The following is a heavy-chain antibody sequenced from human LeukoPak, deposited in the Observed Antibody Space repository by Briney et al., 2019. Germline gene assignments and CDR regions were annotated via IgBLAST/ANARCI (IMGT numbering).Heavy chain of an antibody. CDR3: ARARVPIAVAGLYYFDY. Sequence: ASVKVSCKASGYTFTAYYIHWLRQAPGQGPEWMGWIKPDSGSSHYAQKFQGRVTMTRDTSSNSAYMDLTRLKSDDTAVYYCARARVPIAVAGLYYFDYWGQGALVTVSS. J-gene: IGHJ4*02. V-gene: IGHV1-2*02. CDR2: IKPDSGSS. CDR1: GYTFTAYY. D-gene: IGHD6-19*01.